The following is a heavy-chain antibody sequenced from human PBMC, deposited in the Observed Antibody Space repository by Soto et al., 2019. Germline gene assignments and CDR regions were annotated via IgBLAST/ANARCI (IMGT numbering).Heavy chain of an antibody. CDR1: GGSISSNNW. J-gene: IGHJ5*01. V-gene: IGHV4-4*02. Sequence: SETLSLTCAVSGGSISSNNWWSGVRQPPGKGLEWIGEIYHSGSTNYNPSLKSRVTISVDKSKNQFSLKLSSVTAADTAVYYCARHYYDSSGYVDSWGKGTLVTVSS. CDR3: ARHYYDSSGYVDS. CDR2: IYHSGST. D-gene: IGHD3-22*01.